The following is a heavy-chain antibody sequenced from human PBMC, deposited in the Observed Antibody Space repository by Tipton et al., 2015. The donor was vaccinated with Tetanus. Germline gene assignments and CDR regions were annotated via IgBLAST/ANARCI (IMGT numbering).Heavy chain of an antibody. CDR2: VDYTGHT. J-gene: IGHJ1*01. CDR3: VANDGGLEHGQH. V-gene: IGHV4-39*07. D-gene: IGHD2-8*01. Sequence: PGLVKPSETLSLTCTVSGGSISGSRNFWGWIRQTPARGLEWIGSVDYTGHTYHNPSLKSRVTLSVDVSKNQFSLKLSSVTAADTAVYYCVANDGGLEHGQHWGQGTLVTVSS. CDR1: GGSISGSRNF.